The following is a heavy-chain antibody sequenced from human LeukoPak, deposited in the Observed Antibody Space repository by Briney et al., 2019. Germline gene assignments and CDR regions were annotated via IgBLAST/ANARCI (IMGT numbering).Heavy chain of an antibody. CDR1: GFTFNTTW. Sequence: AGSLTLSCAAYGFTFNTTWMAWVRPAPGKGLEWVGRIRSKSDHGTTYYAAPVKGRFTSSRDNSKNTLYLQMNSLKIDDTALYYFTTYLRRWGQGTLVTVSS. J-gene: IGHJ1*01. CDR3: TTYLRR. D-gene: IGHD3-16*01. CDR2: IRSKSDHGTT. V-gene: IGHV3-15*01.